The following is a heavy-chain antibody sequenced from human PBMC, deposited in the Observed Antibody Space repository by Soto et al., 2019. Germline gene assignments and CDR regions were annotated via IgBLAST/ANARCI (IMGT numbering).Heavy chain of an antibody. CDR3: ASPTLGTFDI. CDR2: IYYSGST. Sequence: SETLSLTCTVSGGSISSSNYYWGWIRQPPGKGLEWIGSIYYSGSTSYNSSLKSRVTISVDTSKNQFSLRLRSVTAADTAVYYCASPTLGTFDIWGQGTMVTVSS. D-gene: IGHD3-16*01. J-gene: IGHJ3*02. V-gene: IGHV4-39*01. CDR1: GGSISSSNYY.